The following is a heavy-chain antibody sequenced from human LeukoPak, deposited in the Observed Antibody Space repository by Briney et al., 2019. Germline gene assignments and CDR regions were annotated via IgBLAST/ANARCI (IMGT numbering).Heavy chain of an antibody. Sequence: SVKVSCTASGCTFSSYAISWVRQAPGQGLEWMGRIIPILGIANYAQKFQGRVTITADKSTSTAYMELSSLRSEDTAVYYCENQVVTGGGLDYFDYWGQGTLVTVSS. CDR2: IIPILGIA. V-gene: IGHV1-69*04. D-gene: IGHD2-21*02. CDR3: ENQVVTGGGLDYFDY. CDR1: GCTFSSYA. J-gene: IGHJ4*02.